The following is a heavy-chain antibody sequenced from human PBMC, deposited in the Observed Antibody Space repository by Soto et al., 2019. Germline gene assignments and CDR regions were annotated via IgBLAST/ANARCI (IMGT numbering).Heavy chain of an antibody. CDR2: INAGNGNT. CDR3: ARSGYSSGWYRWYFDF. Sequence: GASVKVSCKASGYTLSNYGIHWMRQAPGQRLEWMGWINAGNGNTKYSQKFQDRVTITRDTSATTAYMELSSLRSEDTAVFYCARSGYSSGWYRWYFDFWGRGTLVTV. CDR1: GYTLSNYG. D-gene: IGHD6-19*01. J-gene: IGHJ2*01. V-gene: IGHV1-3*01.